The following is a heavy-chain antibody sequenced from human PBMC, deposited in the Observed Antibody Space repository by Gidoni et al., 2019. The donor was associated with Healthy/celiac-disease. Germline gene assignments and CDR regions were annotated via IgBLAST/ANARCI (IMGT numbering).Heavy chain of an antibody. CDR3: ARERDAFDI. Sequence: QLQLVQSGAAVKKPGSSVKVSCKASGGTFSSYAISGVRQAPGQGLEWMGGIIPIFGTANYAQKFQGGVTITANESTSSASMELSSLGSEDRAVYYGARERDAFDIWGQGTMVTVSS. V-gene: IGHV1-69*01. CDR1: GGTFSSYA. J-gene: IGHJ3*02. CDR2: IIPIFGTA.